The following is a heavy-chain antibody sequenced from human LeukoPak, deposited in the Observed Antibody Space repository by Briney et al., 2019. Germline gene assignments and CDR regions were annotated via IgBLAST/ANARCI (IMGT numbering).Heavy chain of an antibody. Sequence: ASVKVSCKASGYTFTSYGISWVRQAPGQGLEWMGWINPNSGGTNYAQKFQGRVTMTRDTSISTAYMELSRLRSDDTAVYYCARGRWYMAESPTDYWGQGTLVTVSS. D-gene: IGHD2-8*02. CDR3: ARGRWYMAESPTDY. CDR2: INPNSGGT. CDR1: GYTFTSYG. J-gene: IGHJ4*02. V-gene: IGHV1-2*02.